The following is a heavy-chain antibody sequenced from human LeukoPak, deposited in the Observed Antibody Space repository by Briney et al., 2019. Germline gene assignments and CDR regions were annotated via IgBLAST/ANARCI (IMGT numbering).Heavy chain of an antibody. CDR2: ISAYNGNT. J-gene: IGHJ6*03. V-gene: IGHV1-18*01. D-gene: IGHD1-1*01. CDR1: GYTFTSYG. Sequence: ASVKVSCKASGYTFTSYGISWVRQAPGQGLEWMGWISAYNGNTNYAQKLQGRVTMTTDTSTSTAYMELRSLRSDDTAVYYCARDYRLERRGDYYYYMDVWGKGTTVTISS. CDR3: ARDYRLERRGDYYYYMDV.